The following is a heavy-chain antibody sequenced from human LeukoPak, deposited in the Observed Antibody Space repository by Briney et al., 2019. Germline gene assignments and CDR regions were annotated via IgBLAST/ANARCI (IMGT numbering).Heavy chain of an antibody. CDR3: ARGVGQLPGGALDI. Sequence: ASVKVSCKASGGTFSSYAISWVRQAPGQGLEWMGGIIPIFGTANYAQKFQGRVTITADESTSTAYMELSSLRSEDTAVYYCARGVGQLPGGALDIWGQGTMVTVSS. CDR1: GGTFSSYA. V-gene: IGHV1-69*13. D-gene: IGHD2-2*01. CDR2: IIPIFGTA. J-gene: IGHJ3*02.